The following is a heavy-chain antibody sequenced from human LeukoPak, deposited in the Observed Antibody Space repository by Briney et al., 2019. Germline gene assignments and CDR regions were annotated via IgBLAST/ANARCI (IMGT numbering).Heavy chain of an antibody. CDR3: ARVSRYYGMDV. J-gene: IGHJ6*02. CDR2: IYYSGST. Sequence: SETLSLTCTVSGGSISSYYWSWIRQPPGKGLEWIGYIYYSGSTNYSPSLKSRVTISVDTSKNQFSLKLSSVTAADTAVYYCARVSRYYGMDVWGQGTTVTVSS. V-gene: IGHV4-59*01. CDR1: GGSISSYY.